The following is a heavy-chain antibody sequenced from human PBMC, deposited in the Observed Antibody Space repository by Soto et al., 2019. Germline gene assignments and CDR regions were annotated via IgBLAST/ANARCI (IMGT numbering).Heavy chain of an antibody. CDR2: IYYSGST. Sequence: SETLSLTCTISGGSTSSSSYYWGWIRQPPGKGLEWIGSIYYSGSTYYSPSLKSRVTISVDTSKNQFSLRLTSVTAADTAVYYCGRPCYYDTTAYFHPADGFDIWGQGTMVTVSS. CDR1: GGSTSSSSYY. J-gene: IGHJ3*02. V-gene: IGHV4-39*01. D-gene: IGHD3-22*01. CDR3: GRPCYYDTTAYFHPADGFDI.